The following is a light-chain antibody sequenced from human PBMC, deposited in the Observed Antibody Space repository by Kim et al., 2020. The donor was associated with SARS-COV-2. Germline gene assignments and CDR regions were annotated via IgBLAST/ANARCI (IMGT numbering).Light chain of an antibody. CDR2: QDS. V-gene: IGLV3-1*01. Sequence: VSQGQTASSTCSGDKLVDKYACWYQQKPGQSPVLVIYQDSKRPSGIPERFSGSNSGNTATLTISGTQAMDEADYYCQAWDSSTVVFGGGTQLTVL. CDR1: KLVDKY. CDR3: QAWDSSTVV. J-gene: IGLJ2*01.